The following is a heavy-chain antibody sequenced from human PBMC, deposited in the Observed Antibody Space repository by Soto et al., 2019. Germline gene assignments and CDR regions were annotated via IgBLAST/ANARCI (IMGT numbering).Heavy chain of an antibody. CDR3: AGGTMLRGPGYYYAMDV. Sequence: SETLSLTCTVSGDSISRNGYFWTWIRQHPGKGLEWIGYIYYSGSSYYNPSLKSRVIISVDTSKNQFSLNLTAVTAADTAVYYCAGGTMLRGPGYYYAMDVWGQGTTVTVSS. D-gene: IGHD3-10*01. V-gene: IGHV4-31*03. J-gene: IGHJ6*02. CDR1: GDSISRNGYF. CDR2: IYYSGSS.